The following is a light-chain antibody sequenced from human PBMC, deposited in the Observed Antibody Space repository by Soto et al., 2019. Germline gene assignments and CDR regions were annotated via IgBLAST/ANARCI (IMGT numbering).Light chain of an antibody. CDR2: EGS. Sequence: QSALTQPASVSGSPGQSITISCTGTSSDVGSYNLVSWYQQHPGKAPKLMIYEGSKRPSGVSNRFSGSKSCNTASLTTSGLQDEEEADYYCCSYAGSSTSVVFGGGTKVTVL. CDR3: CSYAGSSTSVV. V-gene: IGLV2-23*01. CDR1: SSDVGSYNL. J-gene: IGLJ2*01.